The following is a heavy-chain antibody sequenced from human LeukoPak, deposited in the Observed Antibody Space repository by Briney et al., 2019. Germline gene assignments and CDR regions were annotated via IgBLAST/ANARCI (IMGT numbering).Heavy chain of an antibody. Sequence: GSLRPSCAASGFTATSNYMSWVRQAPGKGLEWDAAIYSGGSTYYAGSVKGRFTISRDNSKNTLYIQMNSLRAEDTAVYYCATPDRAYCSSTSCSNGLQHRLDYWGQGTLVTVSS. CDR1: GFTATSNY. J-gene: IGHJ4*02. CDR2: IYSGGST. D-gene: IGHD2-2*01. V-gene: IGHV3-66*01. CDR3: ATPDRAYCSSTSCSNGLQHRLDY.